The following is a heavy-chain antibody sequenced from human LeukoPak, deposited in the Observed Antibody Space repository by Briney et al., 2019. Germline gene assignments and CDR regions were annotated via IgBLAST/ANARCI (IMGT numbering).Heavy chain of an antibody. CDR2: ISHSGGST. CDR3: AKDVPRYDYGGNGLDH. J-gene: IGHJ4*02. V-gene: IGHV3-23*01. CDR1: GCTFSTYD. D-gene: IGHD4-23*01. Sequence: ESLCLSCEASGCTFSTYDLSWVRQAPGKGLEWVSGISHSGGSTHYADPVKGRFIIFNDNTNKTLFMLMNIPIADDTALYYCAKDVPRYDYGGNGLDHWGQGTLVTVP.